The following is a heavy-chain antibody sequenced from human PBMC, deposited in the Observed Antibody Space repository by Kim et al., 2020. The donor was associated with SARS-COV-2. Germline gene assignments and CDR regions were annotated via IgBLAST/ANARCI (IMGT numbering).Heavy chain of an antibody. D-gene: IGHD3-16*02. CDR3: ARGKLLVDDAFDI. Sequence: YNPSLKSRLSMSVDTSRKQISLNLTSVTAADTAVYFCARGKLLVDDAFDIWGQGTMVTVFS. J-gene: IGHJ3*02. V-gene: IGHV4-39*01.